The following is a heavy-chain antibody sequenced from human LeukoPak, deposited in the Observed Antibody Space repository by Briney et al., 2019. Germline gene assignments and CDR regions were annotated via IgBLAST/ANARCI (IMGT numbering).Heavy chain of an antibody. D-gene: IGHD3-16*01. V-gene: IGHV3-7*03. Sequence: GGSLRLSCAASGLTVSNYWMDWVRQAPRKGLEWVANIKQDGSEKNYVDSVKGRFVISRDNAKNSLYLQMNTLRADDTAVYYCARDGFGTGSNWGQGTLVTVSS. CDR1: GLTVSNYW. CDR3: ARDGFGTGSN. J-gene: IGHJ4*02. CDR2: IKQDGSEK.